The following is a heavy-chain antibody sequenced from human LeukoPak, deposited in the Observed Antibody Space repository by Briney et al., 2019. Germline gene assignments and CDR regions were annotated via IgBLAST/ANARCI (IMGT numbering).Heavy chain of an antibody. Sequence: GGSLRLSCAASGFTFSSYWMSWVRQAPGKGLEWVANIKQDGSEKYYVDSVKGRFTISRDNAKNSLYLQMNSLKTEDTAVYYCTRVNLLWFGEEYWGQGTLVTVSS. V-gene: IGHV3-7*03. CDR3: TRVNLLWFGEEY. D-gene: IGHD3-10*01. J-gene: IGHJ4*02. CDR1: GFTFSSYW. CDR2: IKQDGSEK.